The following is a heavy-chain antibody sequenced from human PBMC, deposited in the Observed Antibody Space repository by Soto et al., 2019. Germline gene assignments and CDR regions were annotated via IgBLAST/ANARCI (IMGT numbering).Heavy chain of an antibody. D-gene: IGHD4-4*01. Sequence: GGSLRLSCSASGFPFSRSAIHWVRQAPGKGLVYVSGISFNGGDTYHADSVKGRFSISRDNSKNTVYLQMSSLRAEDTAVYYCVKDGAVTFSGWFFDYWGQGTPVTVSS. V-gene: IGHV3-64D*06. J-gene: IGHJ4*02. CDR3: VKDGAVTFSGWFFDY. CDR2: ISFNGGDT. CDR1: GFPFSRSA.